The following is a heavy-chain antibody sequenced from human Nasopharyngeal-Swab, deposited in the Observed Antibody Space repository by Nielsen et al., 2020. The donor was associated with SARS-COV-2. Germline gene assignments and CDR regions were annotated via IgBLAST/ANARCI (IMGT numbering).Heavy chain of an antibody. CDR3: ARLALGYCTNGVCYQGFDP. CDR1: GGSISSYY. D-gene: IGHD2-8*01. J-gene: IGHJ5*02. Sequence: SETLSLTCTVSGGSISSYYWSWIRQPPGKGLEWIGYNYYSGSTNYNPSLKSRVTISVDTSKNQFSLKLSSVTAADTAVYYCARLALGYCTNGVCYQGFDPWGQGTLVTVSS. V-gene: IGHV4-59*08. CDR2: NYYSGST.